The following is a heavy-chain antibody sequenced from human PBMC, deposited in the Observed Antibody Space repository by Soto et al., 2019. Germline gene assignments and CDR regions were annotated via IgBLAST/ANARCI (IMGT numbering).Heavy chain of an antibody. Sequence: ASVRVSCKXSGFTFTTYDFNWVRQATGQGLEWMGWMNPYTGNTGYAQKFRGRVTMTSNTSINTAYLELSSLRSEDTAVYYCARRKERSGPHYFDYWGQGSLVTVSS. CDR1: GFTFTTYD. D-gene: IGHD1-1*01. J-gene: IGHJ4*02. V-gene: IGHV1-8*01. CDR3: ARRKERSGPHYFDY. CDR2: MNPYTGNT.